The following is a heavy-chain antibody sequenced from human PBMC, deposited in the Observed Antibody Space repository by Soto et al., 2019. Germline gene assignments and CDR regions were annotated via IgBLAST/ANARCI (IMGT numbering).Heavy chain of an antibody. V-gene: IGHV3-30-3*01. CDR3: AREQLDSSGRAYFDY. Sequence: QVQLVESGGGVDQPGRSLRLSCAASGFTFSTYSIHWVRQAPGKGLEWVAVISYDGYNKYYADSVKGRFTISRDNSKNTLFLQMDSLRPEDTAVFYCAREQLDSSGRAYFDYWGQGALVTVSS. CDR1: GFTFSTYS. CDR2: ISYDGYNK. J-gene: IGHJ4*02. D-gene: IGHD6-19*01.